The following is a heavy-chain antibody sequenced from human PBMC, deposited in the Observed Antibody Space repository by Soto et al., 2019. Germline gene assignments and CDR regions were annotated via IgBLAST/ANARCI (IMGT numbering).Heavy chain of an antibody. J-gene: IGHJ3*02. Sequence: SETLSLTCTVSGGSISSGDYYWSWIRQPPGKGLEWIGCIYYSGSTNYNPSLKSRVTISVDTSKNQFSLKLSSVTAADTAVYYCARVRRGIAARRAFDIWGQGTMVTVSS. V-gene: IGHV4-61*08. CDR3: ARVRRGIAARRAFDI. CDR2: IYYSGST. D-gene: IGHD6-6*01. CDR1: GGSISSGDYY.